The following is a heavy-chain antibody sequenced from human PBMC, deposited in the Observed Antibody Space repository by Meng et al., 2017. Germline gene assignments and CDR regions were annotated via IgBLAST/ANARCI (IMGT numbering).Heavy chain of an antibody. CDR3: ARVRVYCSGGSCYRGMYFQH. Sequence: QVQLVQSGAGVKKPGASVKLSCKASGYTFTSYGISWVRQAPGQGLEWMGWISAYNGNTNYAQKLQGRVTMTTDTSTSTAYMELRSLRSDDTAVYYCARVRVYCSGGSCYRGMYFQHWGQGTLVTVSS. J-gene: IGHJ1*01. CDR1: GYTFTSYG. CDR2: ISAYNGNT. V-gene: IGHV1-18*01. D-gene: IGHD2-15*01.